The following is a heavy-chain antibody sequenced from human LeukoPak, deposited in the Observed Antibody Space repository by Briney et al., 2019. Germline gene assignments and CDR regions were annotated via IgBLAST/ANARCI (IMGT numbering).Heavy chain of an antibody. CDR1: GYTFTNYY. Sequence: ASVKVSCKASGYTFTNYYMHWVRQAPGQGLEWMGLIHPSGGSTDYAQKFQGRVTMTGDTSTTTVYMELSSLRAEDTAIYYCAKVSPINPSGYLDYWGQGTLVTVSS. CDR2: IHPSGGST. V-gene: IGHV1-46*01. D-gene: IGHD3-3*01. CDR3: AKVSPINPSGYLDY. J-gene: IGHJ4*02.